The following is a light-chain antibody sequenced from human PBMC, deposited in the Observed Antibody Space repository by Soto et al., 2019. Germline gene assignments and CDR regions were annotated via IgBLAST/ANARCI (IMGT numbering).Light chain of an antibody. Sequence: DFHMTQSPSSLSASVGDRVTITCRASQDISDHLAWYQQKPGKVPNLLIYAASTLQSGVPSRFSGGGSGTDFTFSIRSLLPEAGAKSYCQEYNTTPRTFGQGTKVE. V-gene: IGKV1-27*01. CDR1: QDISDH. CDR3: QEYNTTPRT. J-gene: IGKJ1*01. CDR2: AAS.